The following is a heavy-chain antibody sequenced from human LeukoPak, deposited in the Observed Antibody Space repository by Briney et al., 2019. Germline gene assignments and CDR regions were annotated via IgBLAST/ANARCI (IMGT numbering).Heavy chain of an antibody. Sequence: SETLSLTCTVSGGSISSYYWSWIRQPPGKGLEWIGYIYYSGSTNYNPSLKSRVTISVDTSKNQFSLKLSSVTAADTAVYYCAREGSSGLMGYYYYGMDVWGHGTTVTVSS. CDR1: GGSISSYY. CDR3: AREGSSGLMGYYYYGMDV. V-gene: IGHV4-59*01. J-gene: IGHJ6*02. CDR2: IYYSGST. D-gene: IGHD6-19*01.